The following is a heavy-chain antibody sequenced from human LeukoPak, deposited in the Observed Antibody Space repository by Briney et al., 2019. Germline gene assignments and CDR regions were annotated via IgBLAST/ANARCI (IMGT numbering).Heavy chain of an antibody. D-gene: IGHD3-10*01. CDR2: IYYSGST. CDR1: GGSISSYY. CDR3: ARITYYGSGTPIG. J-gene: IGHJ4*02. Sequence: SETLSLTCTVSGGSISSYYWSWIRQPPGKGLEWIGYIYYSGSTYYNPSLKSRVTISVDTSKNQFSLKLSSVTAADTAVYYCARITYYGSGTPIGWGQGTLVTVSS. V-gene: IGHV4-59*12.